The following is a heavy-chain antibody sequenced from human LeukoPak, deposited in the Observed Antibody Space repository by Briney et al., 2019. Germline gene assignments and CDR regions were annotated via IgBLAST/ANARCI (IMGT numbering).Heavy chain of an antibody. Sequence: SGTLSLTCAVSGGSISSSNWWSWVRQPPGKGLEWIGEIYHSGSTNYNPSLKSRVTISVDKSKNQFSLKLSSVTAADTAVYYCARAPQQLVPGDYGMDVWGQGTTVTVS. CDR1: GGSISSSNW. D-gene: IGHD6-13*01. V-gene: IGHV4-4*02. J-gene: IGHJ6*02. CDR2: IYHSGST. CDR3: ARAPQQLVPGDYGMDV.